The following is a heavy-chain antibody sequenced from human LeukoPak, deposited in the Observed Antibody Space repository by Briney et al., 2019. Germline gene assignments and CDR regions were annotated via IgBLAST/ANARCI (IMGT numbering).Heavy chain of an antibody. D-gene: IGHD3-10*01. Sequence: PGRSLRLSCAASGFTFSSYAMDWVRQAPGKGLEWGAVIWYDGSNKYYADSVKGRFTISRDNSKNTLYLQMNSLRAEDTAVYYCARYYYGSGREYFDYWGQGTLVTVSS. CDR2: IWYDGSNK. J-gene: IGHJ4*02. CDR3: ARYYYGSGREYFDY. CDR1: GFTFSSYA. V-gene: IGHV3-33*08.